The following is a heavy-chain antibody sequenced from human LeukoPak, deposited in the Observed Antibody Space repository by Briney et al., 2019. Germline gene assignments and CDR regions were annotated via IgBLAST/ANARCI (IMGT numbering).Heavy chain of an antibody. Sequence: GGSLRLSCAASGFTFSSYWMSWVRQAPGKGLEWVANIKQDGSEIYYVDSVKGRFTISRDNAKNSLYLQMNSLRAEDTAVYYCARDPGYSYGPYYFDYWGQGTLVTVSS. V-gene: IGHV3-7*01. D-gene: IGHD5-18*01. CDR3: ARDPGYSYGPYYFDY. J-gene: IGHJ4*02. CDR1: GFTFSSYW. CDR2: IKQDGSEI.